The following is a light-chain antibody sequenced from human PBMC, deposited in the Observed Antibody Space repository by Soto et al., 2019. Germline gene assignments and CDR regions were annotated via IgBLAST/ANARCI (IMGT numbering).Light chain of an antibody. Sequence: EVVLTQSPATLFLSPVERATISCRASQSVNNYLAWYQQKPGQAPRVLIYDTSDRASDIPANFSGSGSGTDFTLTISSLEPEEFAVFYCQQRSVWPWTFGPGPKEDI. CDR2: DTS. J-gene: IGKJ1*01. CDR1: QSVNNY. V-gene: IGKV3-11*01. CDR3: QQRSVWPWT.